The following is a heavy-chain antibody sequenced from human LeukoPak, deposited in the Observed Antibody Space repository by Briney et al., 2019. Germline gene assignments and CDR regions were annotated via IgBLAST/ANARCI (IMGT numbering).Heavy chain of an antibody. Sequence: PSETLSLTCTVSGGSISSGSYYWSWIRQPAGKGLEWIVRIYTSGSTNYNPSLKRRVTISVETSKNQFSLQLSSVTAADTAVYYCAREAVANDAFDIWGQGTMVTVSS. CDR3: AREAVANDAFDI. J-gene: IGHJ3*02. CDR2: IYTSGST. CDR1: GGSISSGSYY. D-gene: IGHD5-12*01. V-gene: IGHV4-61*02.